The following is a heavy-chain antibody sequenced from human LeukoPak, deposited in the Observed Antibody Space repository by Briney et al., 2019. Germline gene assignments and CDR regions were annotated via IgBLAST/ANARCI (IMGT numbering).Heavy chain of an antibody. CDR2: INPNSGGT. V-gene: IGHV1-2*02. J-gene: IGHJ3*02. CDR1: GYTFTGYY. D-gene: IGHD6-13*01. Sequence: ASVKVSCKASGYTFTGYYMHWVRQAPGQGLEWMGWINPNSGGTNYAQKFQGRVTMTRDTSISTAYMELSRLRSDDTAVYYCASRRIAAAVCHYDAFDIWGQGTMVTVSS. CDR3: ASRRIAAAVCHYDAFDI.